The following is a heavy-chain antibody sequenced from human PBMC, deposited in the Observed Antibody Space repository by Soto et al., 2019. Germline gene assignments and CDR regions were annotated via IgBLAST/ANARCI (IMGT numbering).Heavy chain of an antibody. Sequence: XSVKVSCKASGYTFTGYYMHWVRQAPVQGLEWMGWINPNSGGTNYAQKFQGRVTMTRDTSISTAYMELSRLRSDETAVYYCARVTYYYDSSALSQARAEYFQHWGQGTLVTVSS. CDR2: INPNSGGT. CDR1: GYTFTGYY. V-gene: IGHV1-2*02. J-gene: IGHJ1*01. D-gene: IGHD3-22*01. CDR3: ARVTYYYDSSALSQARAEYFQH.